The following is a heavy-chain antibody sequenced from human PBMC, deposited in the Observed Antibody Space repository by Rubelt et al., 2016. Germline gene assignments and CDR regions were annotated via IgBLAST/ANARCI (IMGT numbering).Heavy chain of an antibody. V-gene: IGHV1-69*01. J-gene: IGHJ4*02. Sequence: QVQLVQSGAEVKKPGSSVKVSCKASGGTFSSYAISWVRQAPGQGLEWMGGIIPIFGTANDARKCQGRVTITADESTSTAYMELSSLRSEETAVYYCALLWFGELFRRDYWGQGTLVTVSS. CDR1: GGTFSSYA. CDR3: ALLWFGELFRRDY. D-gene: IGHD3-10*01. CDR2: IIPIFGTA.